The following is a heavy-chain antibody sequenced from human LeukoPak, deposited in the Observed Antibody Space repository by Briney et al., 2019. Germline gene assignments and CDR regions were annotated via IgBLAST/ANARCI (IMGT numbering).Heavy chain of an antibody. J-gene: IGHJ4*02. Sequence: SETLFLTCTVSGGSNSRGEYYWSWIRQPPGKGLEWIGFIYHTGSFHYNPSLKSRVTISVDTSKNQFSLNLRSVTAADTAVYFCGRESRIVGTTSVWYYCLCWGQGTLVTVSS. V-gene: IGHV4-30-4*01. CDR1: GGSNSRGEYY. D-gene: IGHD1-26*01. CDR2: IYHTGSF. CDR3: GRESRIVGTTSVWYYCLC.